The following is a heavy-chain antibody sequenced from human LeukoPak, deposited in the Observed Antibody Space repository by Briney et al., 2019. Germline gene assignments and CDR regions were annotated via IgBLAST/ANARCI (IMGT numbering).Heavy chain of an antibody. J-gene: IGHJ5*02. CDR1: GGSFSGYY. CDR3: ARDWGSTPNWFDP. CDR2: INHSGST. Sequence: SETPSLTCAVYGGSFSGYYWSWIRQPPGKGLEWIGEINHSGSTNYNPSLKSRVTISVDTSKNQFSLKLSSVTAADTAVYYCARDWGSTPNWFDPWGQGTLVTVSS. D-gene: IGHD3-16*01. V-gene: IGHV4-34*01.